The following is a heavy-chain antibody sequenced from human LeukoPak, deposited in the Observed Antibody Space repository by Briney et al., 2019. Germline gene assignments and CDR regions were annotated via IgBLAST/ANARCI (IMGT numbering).Heavy chain of an antibody. V-gene: IGHV4-39*01. CDR1: GGSIISSSFY. J-gene: IGHJ5*02. CDR3: ARRASGLNWFDP. D-gene: IGHD3-3*01. Sequence: SSETLSLTCSVFGGSIISSSFYWGWIRQPPGKGLEWIGSIYYSGSTYYNPSLKSRVTISVDTSKNQFFLKLSSVTAPDTAVYYCARRASGLNWFDPWGQGTLVTVSS. CDR2: IYYSGST.